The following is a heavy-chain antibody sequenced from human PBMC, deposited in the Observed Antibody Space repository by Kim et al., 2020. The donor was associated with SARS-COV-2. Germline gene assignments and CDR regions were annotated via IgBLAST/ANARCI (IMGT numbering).Heavy chain of an antibody. CDR2: INHSGST. CDR3: ARKIWRSGSYAFDI. Sequence: SETLSLTCAVYGGSFSGYYWSWIRQPPGKGLEWIGEINHSGSTNYNPSLKSRVTISVDTSKNQFSLKLSSVTAADTAVYYCARKIWRSGSYAFDIWGQGTMVTVSS. V-gene: IGHV4-34*01. D-gene: IGHD1-26*01. CDR1: GGSFSGYY. J-gene: IGHJ3*02.